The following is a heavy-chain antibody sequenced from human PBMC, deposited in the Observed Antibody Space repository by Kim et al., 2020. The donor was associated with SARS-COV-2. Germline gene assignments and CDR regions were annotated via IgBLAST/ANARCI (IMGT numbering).Heavy chain of an antibody. CDR3: ARGVAY. J-gene: IGHJ4*02. CDR2: SSSTI. V-gene: IGHV3-48*04. Sequence: SSSTIYYADSVKGRFTISRDNAKNSLYLQMNSLRAEDTAVYYCARGVAYWGQGILVTVSS.